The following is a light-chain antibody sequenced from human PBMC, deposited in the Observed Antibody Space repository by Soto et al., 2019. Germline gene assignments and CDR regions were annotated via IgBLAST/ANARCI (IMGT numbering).Light chain of an antibody. Sequence: DIQMTQSPSSLSASVGDRVTITCRASQSISSYLNWYQQKPGKAPKLLIYAASSLQSGVPSRFSGSESETDFTLTISSLQPEDFATYYCQQSYSTLMYTFGQGTKLEIK. CDR1: QSISSY. CDR2: AAS. J-gene: IGKJ2*01. CDR3: QQSYSTLMYT. V-gene: IGKV1-39*01.